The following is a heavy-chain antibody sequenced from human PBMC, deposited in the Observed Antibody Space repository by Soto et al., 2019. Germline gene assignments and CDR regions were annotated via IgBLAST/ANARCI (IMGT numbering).Heavy chain of an antibody. J-gene: IGHJ6*02. V-gene: IGHV3-33*01. CDR1: GFTFSSYG. Sequence: SGGSLRLSCAASGFTFSSYGMHWVRQAPGKGLEWVAVIWYDGSKKYHADSVKGRFTISRDSSKNTLFLQMNSLRAEDTGGYYCARDLKAEAGVIYLGRDVGGQGKGVTVP. D-gene: IGHD6-13*01. CDR2: IWYDGSKK. CDR3: ARDLKAEAGVIYLGRDV.